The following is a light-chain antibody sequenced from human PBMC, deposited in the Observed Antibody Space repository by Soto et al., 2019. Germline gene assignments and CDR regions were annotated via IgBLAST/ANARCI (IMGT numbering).Light chain of an antibody. Sequence: EVVLTQSPASLSLSPGDRATLSCRADQSVSDYLAWYQQKPGQPPRLLFFDASSRASGIPHRFSAGGSGTDFTLIISSLQPEDFAVYFCQQRVNWPPTFGEGTKVDIK. J-gene: IGKJ4*01. CDR1: QSVSDY. CDR2: DAS. CDR3: QQRVNWPPT. V-gene: IGKV3-11*01.